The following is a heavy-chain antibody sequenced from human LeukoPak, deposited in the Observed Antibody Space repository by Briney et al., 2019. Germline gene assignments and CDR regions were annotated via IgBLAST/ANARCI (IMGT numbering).Heavy chain of an antibody. Sequence: GGSLRLSCAASGFTFSSYSMNWVRQAPGKGLEWVSSISSSSSYIYYADSVKGRFTISRDSAKNSLYLQMNSLRAEDTAEYYCARDGYDSSGYYPIFDYWGQGTLVTVSS. CDR2: ISSSSSYI. CDR3: ARDGYDSSGYYPIFDY. D-gene: IGHD3-22*01. J-gene: IGHJ4*02. V-gene: IGHV3-21*01. CDR1: GFTFSSYS.